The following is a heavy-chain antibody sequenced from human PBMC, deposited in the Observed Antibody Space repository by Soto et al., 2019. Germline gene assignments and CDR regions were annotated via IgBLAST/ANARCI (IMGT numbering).Heavy chain of an antibody. CDR1: GFTVSSNY. CDR3: ARSVLLKKGPIHY. D-gene: IGHD2-8*01. J-gene: IGHJ4*02. Sequence: EVQLVETGGGLIQPGGSLRLSCAASGFTVSSNYMSWVRQAPGKGLEWVSVIYSGGSTYYADSVKGRFTISRDNSKNTLYLQMNSLRAEDTAVYYCARSVLLKKGPIHYWGQGTLVTVSS. V-gene: IGHV3-53*02. CDR2: IYSGGST.